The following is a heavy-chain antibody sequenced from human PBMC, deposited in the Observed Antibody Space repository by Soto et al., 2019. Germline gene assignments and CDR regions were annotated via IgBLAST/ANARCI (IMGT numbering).Heavy chain of an antibody. CDR3: ARSLSGPWEEYDY. J-gene: IGHJ4*02. D-gene: IGHD1-26*01. CDR2: IYYSGST. V-gene: IGHV4-31*03. Sequence: SETLSLTCTVSGGSISSGGYYWSWIRQHPGKGLEWIGYIYYSGSTYYNPSLKSRVTISVETSKNQFSLKLSSVTAADTAVYYCARSLSGPWEEYDYWGQGTLVTVSS. CDR1: GGSISSGGYY.